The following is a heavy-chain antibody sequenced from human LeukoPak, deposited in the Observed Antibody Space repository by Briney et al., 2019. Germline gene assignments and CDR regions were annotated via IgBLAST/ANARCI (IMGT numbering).Heavy chain of an antibody. CDR3: ARVIWSGYYQIDY. V-gene: IGHV3-53*01. CDR2: IYSGGST. CDR1: GFTVSSNY. D-gene: IGHD3-3*01. J-gene: IGHJ4*02. Sequence: GGSLRLSGAASGFTVSSNYMSWVRQAPGKGLEWVSVIYSGGSTYYADSVRGRFTISRDNSKNTLYLQMNSLRAEDTAVYYCARVIWSGYYQIDYWGQGTLVTVSS.